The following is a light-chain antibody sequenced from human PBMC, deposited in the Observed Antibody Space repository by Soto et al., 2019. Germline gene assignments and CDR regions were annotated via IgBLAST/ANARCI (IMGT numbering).Light chain of an antibody. CDR3: QQYGSSSWT. Sequence: EIVLTQSPGTLSLSPGERATLSCRASQSVSSSYLAWYQQKPGQPPRLVMYATSSRATGIPARFSGSGSGTDFTHTISRLEPEDFAVYYCQQYGSSSWTFGQGTKVDIK. CDR2: ATS. J-gene: IGKJ1*01. CDR1: QSVSSSY. V-gene: IGKV3-20*01.